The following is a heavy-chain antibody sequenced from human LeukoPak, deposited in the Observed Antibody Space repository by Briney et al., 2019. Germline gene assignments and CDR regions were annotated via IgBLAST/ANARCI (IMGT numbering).Heavy chain of an antibody. V-gene: IGHV3-64D*09. CDR2: ISSNGGST. CDR3: VKDDSYYYDSSGYPH. CDR1: GFTFSTYF. D-gene: IGHD3-22*01. J-gene: IGHJ4*02. Sequence: GGSLRLSCSASGFTFSTYFMHWVRQAPGKGLEYVSAISSNGGSTYYADSVKGRLTISRDNSKNTLYLQMSSLRDEDTAVYHCVKDDSYYYDSSGYPHWGQGTLVTVSS.